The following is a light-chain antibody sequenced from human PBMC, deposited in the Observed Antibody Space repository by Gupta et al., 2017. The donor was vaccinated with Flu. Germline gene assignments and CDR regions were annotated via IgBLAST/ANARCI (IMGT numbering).Light chain of an antibody. J-gene: IGKJ1*01. CDR1: QSLLHSNGYNY. V-gene: IGKV2-28*01. CDR3: MQALQYPLT. CDR2: LGS. Sequence: DIVMTQSPLSLPVTPGEPASISCRSSQSLLHSNGYNYLDWYLQKPGQSPQLLIYLGSNRASGVPDRFSGSGSGTDFTLKISRVEAEDVGVYYCMQALQYPLTFGQGTTVEVK.